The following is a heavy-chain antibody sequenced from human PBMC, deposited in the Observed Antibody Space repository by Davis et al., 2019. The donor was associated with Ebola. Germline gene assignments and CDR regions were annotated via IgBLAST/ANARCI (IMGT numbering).Heavy chain of an antibody. V-gene: IGHV3-23*01. CDR1: GFTFSSYA. CDR2: ISGSGGST. D-gene: IGHD3-3*01. Sequence: GESLKISCAASGFTFSSYAMSWVRQAPGKGLEWVSAISGSGGSTYYADSVKGRFTVSRDSSKNTLFLQMNSLGAEDTAVYYCASDFIVTEDYWGQGNLVTVSS. J-gene: IGHJ4*02. CDR3: ASDFIVTEDY.